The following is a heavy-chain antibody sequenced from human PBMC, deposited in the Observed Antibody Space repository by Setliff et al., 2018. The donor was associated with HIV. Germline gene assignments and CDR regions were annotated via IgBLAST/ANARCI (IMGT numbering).Heavy chain of an antibody. CDR2: IHSSGLT. Sequence: SETLSLTCTVSGGSINNYYWSWIRQSPGKGLEWIGYIHSSGLTNYNPSLKSRVSISIDTSKNQFSLKLSSVTAADQGVYYCARRGRDGVLIVFATGFDPWGQGTLVTVSS. J-gene: IGHJ5*02. V-gene: IGHV4-4*09. D-gene: IGHD2-8*01. CDR1: GGSINNYY. CDR3: ARRGRDGVLIVFATGFDP.